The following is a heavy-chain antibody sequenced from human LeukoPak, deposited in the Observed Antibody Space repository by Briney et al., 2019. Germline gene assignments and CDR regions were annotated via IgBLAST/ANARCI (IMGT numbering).Heavy chain of an antibody. D-gene: IGHD1-1*01. CDR3: AKFNWNDGADAFDI. CDR2: IRYDGSNK. J-gene: IGHJ3*02. Sequence: GGSLRLSCAASGFTFSSYGMHWVRQAPGKGLKWVAFIRYDGSNKYYADSVKGRFTISRDNSKNTLYLQMNSLRAEDTAVYYCAKFNWNDGADAFDIWGQGTMVTVSS. CDR1: GFTFSSYG. V-gene: IGHV3-30*02.